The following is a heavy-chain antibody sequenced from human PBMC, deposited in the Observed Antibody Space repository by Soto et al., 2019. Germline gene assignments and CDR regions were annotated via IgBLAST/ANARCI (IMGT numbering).Heavy chain of an antibody. V-gene: IGHV3-30*18. CDR2: ISYDGSNK. CDR1: GFTFRNYA. J-gene: IGHJ4*02. D-gene: IGHD3-22*01. Sequence: SCAASGFTFRNYAMSWARQAPGKGLEWVAVISYDGSNKYYADSVKGRFTISRDNSKNTLYLQMNSLRAEDTAVYYCAKFPGLYYYDSSGYLPNFDYWGQGTLVTVSS. CDR3: AKFPGLYYYDSSGYLPNFDY.